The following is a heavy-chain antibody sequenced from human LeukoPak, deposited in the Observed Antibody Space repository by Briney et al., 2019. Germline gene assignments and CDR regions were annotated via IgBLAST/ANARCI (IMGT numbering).Heavy chain of an antibody. CDR2: ISATSSYI. Sequence: GGSLRLSCAASGFTFSSYSMNWVRQTPGKGLEWVSSISATSSYIYYADSVKGRFTISRDNSKNTLYLQMNGLRAEDTALYYCAKAGRDIVVVPAATPDYWGQGTLVTVSS. CDR3: AKAGRDIVVVPAATPDY. CDR1: GFTFSSYS. D-gene: IGHD2-2*01. V-gene: IGHV3-21*04. J-gene: IGHJ4*02.